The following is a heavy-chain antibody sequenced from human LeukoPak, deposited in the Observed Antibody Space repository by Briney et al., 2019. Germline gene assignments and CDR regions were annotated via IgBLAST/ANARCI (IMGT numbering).Heavy chain of an antibody. CDR3: ARGGELLRPADY. D-gene: IGHD1-26*01. CDR2: ISGSGVST. CDR1: GSSFRSYA. J-gene: IGHJ4*02. Sequence: GGSLRLSCAASGSSFRSYAMSCVRQAPGKGLEWVSAISGSGVSTYYADSVKGRFTISRDNSKNTLYLQMTSLRAEDTAVYYCARGGELLRPADYWGQGTLVTVSS. V-gene: IGHV3-23*01.